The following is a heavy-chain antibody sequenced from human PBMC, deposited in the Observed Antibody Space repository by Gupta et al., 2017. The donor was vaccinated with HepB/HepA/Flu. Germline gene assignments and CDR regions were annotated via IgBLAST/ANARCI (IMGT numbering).Heavy chain of an antibody. Sequence: QLVLLGAEATTPAASAKVSCKVSGYTLSYYYIHWLRRAPGLGLECMGCLNPNIGDAIYARKFQGRVRLTGDTSSSTVYMDLSRLRSDDSAVYFGARDVLYSQGGACDVWGQGTRVVVS. CDR3: ARDVLYSQGGACDV. CDR1: GYTLSYYY. J-gene: IGHJ3*01. V-gene: IGHV1-2*02. D-gene: IGHD2-8*02. CDR2: LNPNIGDA.